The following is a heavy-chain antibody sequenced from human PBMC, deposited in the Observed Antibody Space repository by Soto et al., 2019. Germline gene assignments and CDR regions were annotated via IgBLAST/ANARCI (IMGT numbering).Heavy chain of an antibody. CDR1: GVTFSSNC. D-gene: IGHD1-1*01. CDR2: INSDGDT. V-gene: IGHV3-66*01. J-gene: IGHJ6*03. Sequence: GGSLRLSCAASGVTFSSNCMSWVRQAPGKGLEWVASINSDGDTYSTDSVKGRFTISRENAKNSLYFRMNNLRAGDTAVYYCGKGKQSGTYYIDVWGKGTTVTVSS. CDR3: GKGKQSGTYYIDV.